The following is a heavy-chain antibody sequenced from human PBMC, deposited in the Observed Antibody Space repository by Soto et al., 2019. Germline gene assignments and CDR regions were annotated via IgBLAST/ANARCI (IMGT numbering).Heavy chain of an antibody. V-gene: IGHV4-34*01. CDR2: INHSGTT. J-gene: IGHJ4*02. Sequence: SETLSLTCAVYGGSFSGYSWTWLRQPPGKGLEWIGEINHSGTTDYNPALKSRVTMSADTSKNQFSLRMTSVTAADTAVYYCARRSHIVVAPTWGQGTLVTVSS. CDR1: GGSFSGYS. CDR3: ARRSHIVVAPT. D-gene: IGHD2-21*01.